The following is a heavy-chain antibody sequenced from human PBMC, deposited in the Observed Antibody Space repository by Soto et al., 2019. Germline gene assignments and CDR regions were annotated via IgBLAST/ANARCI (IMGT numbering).Heavy chain of an antibody. Sequence: QVQLVQSGAEVKKPGSSVKVSCKASGGTFSSYTISWVRQAPGQGLEWMGRIIPILGIANYAQKFQGRVTITAVKTTSTAYMELSSLRSEVTAVYYCARESATNCYFGMDVWGQGTTVTVSS. CDR1: GGTFSSYT. CDR3: ARESATNCYFGMDV. J-gene: IGHJ6*02. D-gene: IGHD2-15*01. V-gene: IGHV1-69*08. CDR2: IIPILGIA.